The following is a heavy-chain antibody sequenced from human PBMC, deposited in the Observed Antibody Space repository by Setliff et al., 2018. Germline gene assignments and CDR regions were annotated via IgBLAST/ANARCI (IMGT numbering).Heavy chain of an antibody. D-gene: IGHD2-15*01. J-gene: IGHJ3*02. Sequence: GASVKVSCKASGYTFNNYGVAWVRQAPGQGLEWMGWISPYNGVTNYAQRFQGRVTMTTDTSTSAAYMELRSLRSDDTAVYYCAISSLSICSGGSCPNAFGIWGQGTMVTVSS. CDR1: GYTFNNYG. CDR2: ISPYNGVT. CDR3: AISSLSICSGGSCPNAFGI. V-gene: IGHV1-18*01.